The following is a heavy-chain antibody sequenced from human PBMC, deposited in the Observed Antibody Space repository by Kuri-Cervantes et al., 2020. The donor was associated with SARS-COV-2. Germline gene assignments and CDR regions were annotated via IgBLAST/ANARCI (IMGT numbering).Heavy chain of an antibody. CDR3: ARLGTNYYMDV. V-gene: IGHV4-38-2*01. J-gene: IGHJ6*03. Sequence: SETLSLTCVVSGYSISSGYYWGWIRQPPGKGLECIGYIYHTGGTYYNPSLKSRVTISVDTSKNQFSLKLSSVTAADTAVYYCARLGTNYYMDVWGRGTTVTVSS. CDR1: GYSISSGYY. CDR2: IYHTGGT.